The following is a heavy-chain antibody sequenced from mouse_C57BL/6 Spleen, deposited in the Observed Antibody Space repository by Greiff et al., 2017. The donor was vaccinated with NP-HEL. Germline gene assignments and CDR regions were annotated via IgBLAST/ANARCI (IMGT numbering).Heavy chain of an antibody. CDR2: IRSKSNNYAT. J-gene: IGHJ3*01. CDR1: GFSFNTYA. D-gene: IGHD2-4*01. V-gene: IGHV10-1*01. CDR3: VRSLYYDYDDGFAY. Sequence: DVQLVESGGGLVQPKGSLKLSCAASGFSFNTYAMNWVRQAPGKGLEWVARIRSKSNNYATYYADSVKDRFTISRDDSESMLYLQMNNLKTEDTAMYYCVRSLYYDYDDGFAYWGQGTLVTVSA.